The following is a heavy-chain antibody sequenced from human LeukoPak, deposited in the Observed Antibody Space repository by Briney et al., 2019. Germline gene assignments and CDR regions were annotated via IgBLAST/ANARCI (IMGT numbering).Heavy chain of an antibody. Sequence: PSETLSLTCTVSGGSISSGGYYWSWIRQHPGKGLEWIGYIYYSGGTYYNPSLKSRVTISVDTSKNQFSLKLSSATAADTAMYYCARDEAIFGAGYYYGMDVWGQGTTVTVSS. V-gene: IGHV4-31*03. CDR2: IYYSGGT. CDR3: ARDEAIFGAGYYYGMDV. CDR1: GGSISSGGYY. J-gene: IGHJ6*02. D-gene: IGHD3-3*01.